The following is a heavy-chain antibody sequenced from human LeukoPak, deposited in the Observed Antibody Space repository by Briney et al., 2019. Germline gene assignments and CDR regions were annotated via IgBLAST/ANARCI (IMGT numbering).Heavy chain of an antibody. V-gene: IGHV3-23*01. J-gene: IGHJ4*02. D-gene: IGHD3-10*01. CDR1: VNTFSTYA. CDR2: ISAGGGST. CDR3: VGPDSQFDC. Sequence: GGSLRLSCAASVNTFSTYAMNWVRQPPGKGLEWFSSISAGGGSTYYADSVKGRFTISRDNAKNSLYLQMNNLRVEDTAVYYCVGPDSQFDCWGQGTLVTVSS.